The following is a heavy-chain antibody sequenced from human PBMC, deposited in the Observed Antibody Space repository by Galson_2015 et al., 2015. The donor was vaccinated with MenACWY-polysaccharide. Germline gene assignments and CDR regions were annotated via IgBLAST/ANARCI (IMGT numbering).Heavy chain of an antibody. CDR2: INTNTGNP. CDR1: GYTFTSYA. D-gene: IGHD3-22*01. V-gene: IGHV7-4-1*02. CDR3: ARDLYYYDSSGVGYYGMDV. J-gene: IGHJ6*02. Sequence: SVKVSCKASGYTFTSYAMNWVRQAPGQGLEWMGWINTNTGNPTYAQGFTGRFVFSLDTSVSTAYLQISSLKAEDTAVYYCARDLYYYDSSGVGYYGMDVWGQGTTVCVSS.